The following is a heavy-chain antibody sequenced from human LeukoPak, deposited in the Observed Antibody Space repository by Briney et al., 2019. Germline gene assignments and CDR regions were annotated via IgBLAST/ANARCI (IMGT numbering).Heavy chain of an antibody. CDR2: IYTSGTT. CDR1: GGSISSGGYY. CDR3: ARVGTTWFDY. Sequence: PSETLSLTCTVSGGSISSGGYYWSWIRQPAGKGLEWIGRIYTSGTTNYNPSLKSRVTMSVDTSKNQFSLKLSSVTAADTAVYYCARVGTTWFDYWGQGTLVTVSS. V-gene: IGHV4-61*02. J-gene: IGHJ4*02. D-gene: IGHD1-7*01.